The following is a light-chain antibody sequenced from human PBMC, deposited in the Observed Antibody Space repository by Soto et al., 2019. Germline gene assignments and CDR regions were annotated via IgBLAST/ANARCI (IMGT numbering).Light chain of an antibody. Sequence: EIVLTQSPGTLSLSPGERATLSCRASQSVSSSFLAWYQQKPGQAPRLLIYGVSSRATGIPDRFSGSGSGTDFTLTISRLEPEDFAVYYCQQYGRSPWLFGQGTKVEIK. CDR3: QQYGRSPWL. J-gene: IGKJ1*01. CDR2: GVS. V-gene: IGKV3-20*01. CDR1: QSVSSSF.